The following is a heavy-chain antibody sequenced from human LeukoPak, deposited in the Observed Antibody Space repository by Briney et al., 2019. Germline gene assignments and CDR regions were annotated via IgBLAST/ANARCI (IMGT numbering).Heavy chain of an antibody. CDR3: ASVDTAMVTGYYYYMDV. V-gene: IGHV1-69*05. CDR1: GGTFSSYA. CDR2: IIPIFGTA. J-gene: IGHJ6*03. D-gene: IGHD5-18*01. Sequence: ASVKVSCKASGGTFSSYAISWVRQAPGQGLEWMGGIIPIFGTANYAQKFQGRVTITTDGSTSTAYMELSSLRSEDTAVYYCASVDTAMVTGYYYYMDVWGKGTTVTVSS.